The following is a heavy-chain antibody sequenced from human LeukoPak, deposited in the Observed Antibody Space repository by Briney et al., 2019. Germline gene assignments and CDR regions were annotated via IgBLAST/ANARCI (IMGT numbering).Heavy chain of an antibody. D-gene: IGHD3-3*02. CDR1: GVSISSYF. CDR2: IYNNAYSGST. CDR3: AGHPRISWFDP. Sequence: SETLSLTCTVCGVSISSYFWSWIRQPPGKGLEWLGYIYNNAYSGSTNYNPSLKSRVTISVDTSKGQFSLKLTSVTAADTAVYYCAGHPRISWFDPWGQGTLVTVSS. V-gene: IGHV4-59*08. J-gene: IGHJ5*02.